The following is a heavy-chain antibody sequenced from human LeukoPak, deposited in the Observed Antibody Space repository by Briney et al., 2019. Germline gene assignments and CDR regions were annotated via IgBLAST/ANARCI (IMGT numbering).Heavy chain of an antibody. D-gene: IGHD6-13*01. CDR3: ARYKWRTAAGHDY. Sequence: GGSLRLSCAASGFTFSSYSMNWVRQAPGKGLEWVSSISSSSSYIYYADSVKGRFTISRDNAKNSLYLQMNSLRAEDTAVYYCARYKWRTAAGHDYWGQGTLVTVSS. CDR1: GFTFSSYS. CDR2: ISSSSSYI. V-gene: IGHV3-21*01. J-gene: IGHJ4*02.